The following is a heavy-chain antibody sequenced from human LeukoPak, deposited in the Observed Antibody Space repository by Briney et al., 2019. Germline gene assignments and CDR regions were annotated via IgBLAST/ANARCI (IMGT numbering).Heavy chain of an antibody. J-gene: IGHJ4*02. D-gene: IGHD3-22*01. CDR2: INWNGGST. Sequence: RPGGSLRLSCAASGFTFDDYGMSWVRQAPGKGLEWVSGINWNGGSTGYADSVKGRFTISRDNAKNSLYLQMNSLRAEDTALYYCARSYYYDSSGYYPFDYWGQGTLVTVSS. V-gene: IGHV3-20*04. CDR1: GFTFDDYG. CDR3: ARSYYYDSSGYYPFDY.